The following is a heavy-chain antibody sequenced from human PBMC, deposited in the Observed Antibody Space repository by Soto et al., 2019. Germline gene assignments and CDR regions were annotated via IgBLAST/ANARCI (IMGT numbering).Heavy chain of an antibody. J-gene: IGHJ6*02. V-gene: IGHV1-3*05. CDR2: INAGNGNT. CDR3: ARGITGDGYYYYGMDV. CDR1: GYTFTSYA. Sequence: QVQLVQSGAEEKKPGASVKVSCKASGYTFTSYAMHWVRQAPGQRLEWMGWINAGNGNTKYSQKFQGRVTITRDTSASTAYMELSSLRSEDTAVYYCARGITGDGYYYYGMDVWGQGTTVTVSS. D-gene: IGHD3-10*01.